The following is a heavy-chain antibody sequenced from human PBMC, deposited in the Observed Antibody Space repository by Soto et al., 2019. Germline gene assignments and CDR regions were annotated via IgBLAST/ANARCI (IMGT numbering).Heavy chain of an antibody. CDR3: ARVRGTGTPYYYYYYGMDV. V-gene: IGHV4-61*01. CDR1: GGSVSSGSYY. J-gene: IGHJ6*02. Sequence: SETLSLTCTVSGGSVSSGSYYWSWIRQPPGKGLEWIGYIYYSGSTNYNPSLKSRVTISVDTSKNQFSLKLSSVTAADTAVYYCARVRGTGTPYYYYYYGMDVWGQGTTVTVSS. D-gene: IGHD1-1*01. CDR2: IYYSGST.